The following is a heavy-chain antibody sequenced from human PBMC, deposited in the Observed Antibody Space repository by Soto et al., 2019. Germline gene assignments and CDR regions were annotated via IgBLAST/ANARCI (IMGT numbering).Heavy chain of an antibody. Sequence: QVQLQESGPGLVKPSETLSLTCTVSGGSISTYYWSWIRQPPGKGLEWIGHIYYSGSTNYNPSLTSRVTIPVDTSKSQFSLKLNSVTAADTAVYYCARDLGDLNSDNYREGFDPWGQGTLVTVSS. J-gene: IGHJ5*02. D-gene: IGHD1-1*01. CDR1: GGSISTYY. CDR2: IYYSGST. V-gene: IGHV4-59*01. CDR3: ARDLGDLNSDNYREGFDP.